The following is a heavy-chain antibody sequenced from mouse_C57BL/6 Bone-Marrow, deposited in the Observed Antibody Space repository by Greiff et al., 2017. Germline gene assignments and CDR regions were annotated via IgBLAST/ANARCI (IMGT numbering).Heavy chain of an antibody. CDR2: IWTGGGT. V-gene: IGHV2-9-1*01. D-gene: IGHD2-4*01. CDR3: ARALYYDYDGAMDY. Sequence: VMLVESGPGLVAPSQSLSITCTVSGFSLTSYAISWVRQPPGKGLEWLGVIWTGGGTNYNSALKSRLSISKDNSKSQVFLKMNSLQTDDTARYYCARALYYDYDGAMDYWGQGTSVTVSS. CDR1: GFSLTSYA. J-gene: IGHJ4*01.